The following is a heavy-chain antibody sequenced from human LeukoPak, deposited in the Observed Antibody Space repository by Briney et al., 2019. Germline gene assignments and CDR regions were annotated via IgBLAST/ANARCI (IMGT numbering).Heavy chain of an antibody. Sequence: GGSLRLSCAASGFTFGNSAMNWVRQFPGKGLEWVSGINGNGASTGYADSVKGRFTISRDNAKNSLYLHMSSLRADDTAFYYCTRDYFYGDDYWGQGTLVTVSS. D-gene: IGHD4-17*01. J-gene: IGHJ4*02. CDR2: INGNGAST. CDR3: TRDYFYGDDY. CDR1: GFTFGNSA. V-gene: IGHV3-20*04.